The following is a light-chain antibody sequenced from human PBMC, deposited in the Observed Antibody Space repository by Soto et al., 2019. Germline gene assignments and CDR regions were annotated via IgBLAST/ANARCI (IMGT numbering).Light chain of an antibody. CDR2: GAS. V-gene: IGKV3-20*01. J-gene: IGKJ1*01. CDR3: QQYGISPRT. Sequence: EIVLTQSPGTLSLSPGERATLSCRASQSFRGNYLAWYQQKPGQAPRLLIYGASSRATGIPDRFSGSGSGTDFTLTISRLEPEDIAVYYCQQYGISPRTFGQGTKEEIK. CDR1: QSFRGNY.